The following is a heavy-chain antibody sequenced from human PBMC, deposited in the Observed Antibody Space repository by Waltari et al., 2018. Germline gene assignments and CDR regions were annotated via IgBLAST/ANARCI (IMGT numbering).Heavy chain of an antibody. D-gene: IGHD6-13*01. V-gene: IGHV3-23*01. CDR3: AKDRDSSSWYFDY. CDR2: ISGSGGST. CDR1: GFTFSSYA. J-gene: IGHJ4*02. Sequence: EVQLLESGGGLVQPVGSLRLSCAASGFTFSSYAMSLVRQAPGKGLEWVSAISGSGGSTYYADSVKGRFTISRDNSKNTLYLQMNSLRAEDTAVYYCAKDRDSSSWYFDYWGQGTLVTVSS.